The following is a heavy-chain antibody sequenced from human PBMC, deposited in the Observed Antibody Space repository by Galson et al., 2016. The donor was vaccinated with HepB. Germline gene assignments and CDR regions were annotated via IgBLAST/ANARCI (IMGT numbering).Heavy chain of an antibody. CDR3: SRDPGYCRNSDCMGDAFDI. V-gene: IGHV3-7*05. Sequence: SLRLSCAASGFNFRNYWMTWVRQVPGRGLEWVANIKRDGSEGYHLDYVKGRFTISSDNATNSLYLQMTNLSAEDTAVYYCSRDPGYCRNSDCMGDAFDIWGQGTMVSVSS. D-gene: IGHD2-2*01. CDR2: IKRDGSEG. CDR1: GFNFRNYW. J-gene: IGHJ3*02.